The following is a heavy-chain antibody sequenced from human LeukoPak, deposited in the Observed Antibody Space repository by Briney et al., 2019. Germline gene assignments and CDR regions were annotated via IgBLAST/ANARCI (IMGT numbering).Heavy chain of an antibody. CDR1: GFSLSTSVVG. J-gene: IGHJ4*02. CDR2: IYWDDDQ. CDR3: AQYGSGSRQSYYFDY. V-gene: IGHV2-5*02. D-gene: IGHD3-10*01. Sequence: SGPTLVEPTQTLTLTCTFSGFSLSTSVVGVGWIRQPPGKALEWLALIYWDDDQRYSPSLKSRLTITKDTSKNQVVLTMTNMDPVDTATYYCAQYGSGSRQSYYFDYWGQGTLVTVSS.